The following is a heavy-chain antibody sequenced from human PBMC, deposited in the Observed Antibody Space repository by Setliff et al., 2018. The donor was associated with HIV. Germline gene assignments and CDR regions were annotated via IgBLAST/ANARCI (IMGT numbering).Heavy chain of an antibody. CDR3: ARDRYGASFDS. J-gene: IGHJ4*02. Sequence: VASVKVSCKASGYTFTTYAINWVRQAPGQGLEWMGWINMYTANPSYAQGFTGRFVFSLDTSVSTAYLQISSLEAEDTALYCCARDRYGASFDSWGQGTLVTVSS. D-gene: IGHD3-16*02. CDR2: INMYTANP. CDR1: GYTFTTYA. V-gene: IGHV7-4-1*02.